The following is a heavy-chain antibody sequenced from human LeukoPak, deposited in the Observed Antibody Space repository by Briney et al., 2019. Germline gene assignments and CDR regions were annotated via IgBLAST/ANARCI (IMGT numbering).Heavy chain of an antibody. CDR2: ISYDGSNK. CDR1: GFTFSSYA. Sequence: GGSLRLSCAASGFTFSSYAMHWVRQAPGKGLEWVAVISYDGSNKYYADSVKGRFTISRDNSKNTLYLQMNSLRAEDTAVYYCARDPLSIAAAGSWFDPWGQGTLVTVSS. V-gene: IGHV3-30-3*01. D-gene: IGHD6-13*01. CDR3: ARDPLSIAAAGSWFDP. J-gene: IGHJ5*02.